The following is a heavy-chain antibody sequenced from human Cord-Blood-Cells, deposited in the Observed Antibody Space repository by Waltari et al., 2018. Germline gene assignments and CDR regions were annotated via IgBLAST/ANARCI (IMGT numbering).Heavy chain of an antibody. CDR3: ARDPLPIDDYGGDY. J-gene: IGHJ4*02. V-gene: IGHV4-30-4*01. CDR2: IYYSGST. Sequence: QVQLQESGPGLVKPSQTLSLTCTVSGGSISSCDYYWSRIRPPPGKGLEWIGYIYYSGSTYYNPSLKSRVTISVDTSKNQFSLKLSSVTAADTAVYYCARDPLPIDDYGGDYWGQGTLVTVSS. D-gene: IGHD4-17*01. CDR1: GGSISSCDYY.